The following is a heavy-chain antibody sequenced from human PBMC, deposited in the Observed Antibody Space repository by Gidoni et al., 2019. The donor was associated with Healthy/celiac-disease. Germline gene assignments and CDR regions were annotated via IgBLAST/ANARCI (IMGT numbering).Heavy chain of an antibody. J-gene: IGHJ5*02. CDR3: ARSGDSSGYTHGWFDP. V-gene: IGHV1-69*01. Sequence: QVQLVQSGAEVTKPGSPVKVCCTALGGTFSSYAISWVRQAPGQGLEWMGGIIPIFGTANYAQKFQGRVTITADESTSTAYMELSSLRSEDTAVYYCARSGDSSGYTHGWFDPWGQGTLVTVSS. CDR2: IIPIFGTA. D-gene: IGHD3-22*01. CDR1: GGTFSSYA.